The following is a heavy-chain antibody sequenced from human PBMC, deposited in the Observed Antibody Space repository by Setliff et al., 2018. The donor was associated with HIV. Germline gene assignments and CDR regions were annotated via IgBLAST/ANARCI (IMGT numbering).Heavy chain of an antibody. D-gene: IGHD3-9*01. J-gene: IGHJ3*02. CDR1: GYTFTSYA. CDR3: ARDRGYFDWLSSGAFDI. CDR2: INGGNGNT. V-gene: IGHV1-3*01. Sequence: ASVKVSCKASGYTFTSYAMHWVRQAPGQRLDWMGWINGGNGNTKYSQKFQGRVTIIRDTSASTAYMELSSLRSEDTAVYYCARDRGYFDWLSSGAFDIWGQGTMVTVSS.